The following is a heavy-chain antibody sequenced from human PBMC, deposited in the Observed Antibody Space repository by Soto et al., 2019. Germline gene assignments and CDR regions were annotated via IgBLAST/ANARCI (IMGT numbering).Heavy chain of an antibody. D-gene: IGHD1-1*01. V-gene: IGHV4-59*08. CDR3: ARHSKKTGDFDYYYGMDV. CDR1: GGSMSPYY. Sequence: SETLSLTCTVSGGSMSPYYWSWIRQPPGKGLEWIANIYYRGNTNYNPSFESRVTISIDTSKNQFSLKLISMTAADTAMYYFARHSKKTGDFDYYYGMDVWGQGTTVTVS. J-gene: IGHJ6*02. CDR2: IYYRGNT.